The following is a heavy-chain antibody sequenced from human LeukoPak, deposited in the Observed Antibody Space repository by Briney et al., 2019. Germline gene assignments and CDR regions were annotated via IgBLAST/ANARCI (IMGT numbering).Heavy chain of an antibody. CDR3: ARRGRHSQFDY. CDR2: IYYSGTT. D-gene: IGHD2-15*01. J-gene: IGHJ4*02. CDR1: GGSISSSTYY. V-gene: IGHV4-39*01. Sequence: SETLSLTCTVSGGSISSSTYYWGWVRQPPGKGLEWIGSIYYSGTTYYNPSLKSRVTISVDTSKNQFSLKLSSVTAADRAVYYCARRGRHSQFDYWGQGTLVTVSS.